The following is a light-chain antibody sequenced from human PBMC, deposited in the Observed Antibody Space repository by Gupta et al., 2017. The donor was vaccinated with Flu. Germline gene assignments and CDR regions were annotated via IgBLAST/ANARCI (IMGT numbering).Light chain of an antibody. J-gene: IGLJ2*01. CDR3: LLSYGDVAV. CDR2: DTS. Sequence: QAVVTQEPSLTVSPGGTVTLTCGSSTGAVTSNRWPYWFQQRPGQAHRKLIYDTSNKQSWTPARFSGSLLGGKAALTLSVAQPEDEDDYDCLLSYGDVAVFGGGTKLTVL. V-gene: IGLV7-46*01. CDR1: TGAVTSNRW.